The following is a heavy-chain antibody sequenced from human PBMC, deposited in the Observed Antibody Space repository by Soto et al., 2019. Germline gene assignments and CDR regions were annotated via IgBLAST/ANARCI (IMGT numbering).Heavy chain of an antibody. CDR2: ICGGGGNT. CDR1: GFTFSSYG. CDR3: AATLRGYSYGVDY. D-gene: IGHD5-18*01. Sequence: GGSLRLSCAASGFTFSSYGMHWVRQAPGKGLEWVSVICGGGGNTYYADSVKGRFTISRDNSKNTLYLQMNSLRAEDTAVYYCAATLRGYSYGVDYWGQGTLVTVSS. J-gene: IGHJ4*02. V-gene: IGHV3-23*01.